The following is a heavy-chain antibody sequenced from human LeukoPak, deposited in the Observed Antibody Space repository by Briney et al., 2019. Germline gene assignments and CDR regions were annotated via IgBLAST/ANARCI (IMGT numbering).Heavy chain of an antibody. Sequence: SETPSLTCAVYGGSFSGYYWSWIRQPPGKGLEWIGEINHSGSTNYNPSLKSRVTISVDTSKNQFSLKLSSVTAADTAVYYCARVSDYGDYGGWFDPWGQGTLVTVSS. CDR3: ARVSDYGDYGGWFDP. V-gene: IGHV4-34*01. D-gene: IGHD4-17*01. CDR2: INHSGST. CDR1: GGSFSGYY. J-gene: IGHJ5*02.